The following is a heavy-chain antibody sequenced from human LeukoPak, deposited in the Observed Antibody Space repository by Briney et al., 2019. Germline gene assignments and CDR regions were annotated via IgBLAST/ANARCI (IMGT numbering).Heavy chain of an antibody. J-gene: IGHJ5*02. V-gene: IGHV5-51*01. D-gene: IGHD4-23*01. Sequence: GESLKISCKASGYSFTSYWIGWVRQMPGKGLEWMGIIYPGDSDTRYSPSFQGQVTISADKSISTAYLQWSSLKASDTAMYYSARHLTMTTVVNWFDPWGQGTLVTVSS. CDR2: IYPGDSDT. CDR1: GYSFTSYW. CDR3: ARHLTMTTVVNWFDP.